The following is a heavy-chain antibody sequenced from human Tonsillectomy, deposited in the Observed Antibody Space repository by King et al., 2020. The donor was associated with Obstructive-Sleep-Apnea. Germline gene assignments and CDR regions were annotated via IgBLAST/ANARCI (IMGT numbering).Heavy chain of an antibody. CDR3: ARDHMTAPEDI. CDR1: GYTFTSYG. V-gene: IGHV1-18*01. J-gene: IGHJ3*02. CDR2: ISGYNGNT. D-gene: IGHD2-21*01. Sequence: QLVQSGAEVKEPGASVKVSCKASGYTFTSYGITWVRQAPGQGLEWVGWISGYNGNTNYAQKYQGRVTMTTDTSTTTAYMELRSLRSDDTAVYYCARDHMTAPEDIWGQGTMVTVSS.